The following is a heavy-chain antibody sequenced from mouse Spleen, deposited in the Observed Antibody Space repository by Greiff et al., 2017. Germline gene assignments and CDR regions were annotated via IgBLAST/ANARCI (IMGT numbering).Heavy chain of an antibody. D-gene: IGHD1-1*01. V-gene: IGHV14-4*02. CDR1: GFNIKDYY. J-gene: IGHJ4*01. Sequence: VQLQQSGAELVRSGASVKLSCTASGFNIKDYYMHWVKQRPEQGLEWIGWIDPENGDTEYAPKFQGKATMTADTSSNTAYLQLSSLTSEDTAVYYCNAYYYGSSPYYYAMDYWGQGTSVTVSS. CDR3: NAYYYGSSPYYYAMDY. CDR2: IDPENGDT.